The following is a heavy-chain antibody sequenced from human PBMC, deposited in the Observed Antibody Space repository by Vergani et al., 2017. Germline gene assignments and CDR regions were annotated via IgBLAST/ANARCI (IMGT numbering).Heavy chain of an antibody. CDR3: ARDGLVTRSPKNFDY. V-gene: IGHV1-2*02. J-gene: IGHJ4*02. CDR2: INPNSGGT. Sequence: QVQLVQSGAEVKKPGASVKVSCKASGYTFTGYYMHWARQAPGQGLEWMGWINPNSGGTNYAQKFQGRVTMTRDTSISTAYMELSRLRSDDTAVYYCARDGLVTRSPKNFDYWGQGTLVTVSS. D-gene: IGHD2-21*02. CDR1: GYTFTGYY.